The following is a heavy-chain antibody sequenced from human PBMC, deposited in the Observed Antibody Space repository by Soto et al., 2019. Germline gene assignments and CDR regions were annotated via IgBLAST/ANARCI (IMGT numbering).Heavy chain of an antibody. D-gene: IGHD6-13*01. CDR2: IFYTGTT. Sequence: QLQESGPGLVQPSENLSLTCAVSGDSISSYYWSWIRQPPGKGLEWIGYIFYTGTTNYNPSLKSRLTISIDTSKKYFSLKLRSVTAADTAIYSCARASGYSSSRATYAIWGQGTMATVSS. CDR3: ARASGYSSSRATYAI. J-gene: IGHJ3*02. CDR1: GDSISSYY. V-gene: IGHV4-59*01.